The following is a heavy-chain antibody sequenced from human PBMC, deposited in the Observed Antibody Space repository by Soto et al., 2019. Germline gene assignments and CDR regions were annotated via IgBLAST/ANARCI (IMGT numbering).Heavy chain of an antibody. CDR2: ISSSGSTI. V-gene: IGHV3-48*03. CDR1: GFTCSSYE. J-gene: IGHJ4*02. CDR3: ARDRGQWRVLDY. Sequence: EVQLVESGGGLVQPGGSLRLSCAASGFTCSSYEMNWVRQAPGKGLEWVSYISSSGSTIYYADAVKGRFTISRDNAKNARELQMNSLRAEDTAVDYCARDRGQWRVLDYWGQGTLVTVSS. D-gene: IGHD6-19*01.